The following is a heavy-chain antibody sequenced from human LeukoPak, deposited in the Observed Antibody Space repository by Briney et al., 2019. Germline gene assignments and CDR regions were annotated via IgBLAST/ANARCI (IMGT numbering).Heavy chain of an antibody. V-gene: IGHV1-46*01. D-gene: IGHD4-23*01. CDR1: GYTFTSYY. CDR3: ARDNSIHERGWWFDP. J-gene: IGHJ5*02. Sequence: ASVKVSCKASGYTFTSYYMHWVRQAPGQGLEWMGIINPSGGSTIYAEKFQGRIIMTRDMSTTTDYMELSSLKSDDTAVYYCARDNSIHERGWWFDPWGQGTLVTVSS. CDR2: INPSGGST.